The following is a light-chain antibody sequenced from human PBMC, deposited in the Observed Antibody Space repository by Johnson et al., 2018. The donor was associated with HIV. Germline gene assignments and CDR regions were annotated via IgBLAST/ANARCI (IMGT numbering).Light chain of an antibody. CDR2: DNN. CDR3: GTWDNSLNVYV. CDR1: SSHIGNNY. J-gene: IGLJ1*01. V-gene: IGLV1-51*01. Sequence: SVLTQPPSVSAAPGQKVTISCSGSSSHIGNNYVSWYQQLPGTAPKLLIYDNNKRPSGIPDRFSGSKSGTSATLGITGLQTGDGADYYCGTWDNSLNVYVFGTGTKVTVL.